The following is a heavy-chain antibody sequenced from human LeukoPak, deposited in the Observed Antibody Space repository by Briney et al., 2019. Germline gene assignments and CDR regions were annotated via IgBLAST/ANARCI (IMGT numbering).Heavy chain of an antibody. Sequence: MASETLSLTCTVSGGSISSSSYYRGWIRQPPGKGLEWIGSIYYSGSTYYNPSLKSRVTISVGTSKNQFSLKLSSVTAADTAVYYCARLFTRYSGSYERAIDYWGQGTLVTVSS. CDR2: IYYSGST. V-gene: IGHV4-39*01. D-gene: IGHD1-26*01. J-gene: IGHJ4*02. CDR3: ARLFTRYSGSYERAIDY. CDR1: GGSISSSSYY.